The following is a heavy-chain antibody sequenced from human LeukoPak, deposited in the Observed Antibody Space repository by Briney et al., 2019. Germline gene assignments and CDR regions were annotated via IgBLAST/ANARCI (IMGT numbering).Heavy chain of an antibody. V-gene: IGHV4-59*01. CDR1: GGSISSYY. Sequence: SETLSLTCTVSGGSISSYYWSWIGQPLGKGLEWIGYIYYSGSTNYNPSLKSRVTISVDTSKNQFSLKLSSVTAADTAVYYCARLYCSGGSCYFNWFDPWGQGTLVTVSS. J-gene: IGHJ5*02. D-gene: IGHD2-15*01. CDR3: ARLYCSGGSCYFNWFDP. CDR2: IYYSGST.